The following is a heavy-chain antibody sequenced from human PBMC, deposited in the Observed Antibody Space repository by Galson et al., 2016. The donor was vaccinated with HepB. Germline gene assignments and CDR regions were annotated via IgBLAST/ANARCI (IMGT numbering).Heavy chain of an antibody. Sequence: SVKVSCKASGYTLTSYYMHWVRQAPGQGLEWMGIINPSGGSTSYAQKFQGRVTMTTDTSTSTAYMEVRSLRSDDTAVYYCARDSMTTVVHFDYWGQGTLVTVSS. CDR2: INPSGGST. CDR1: GYTLTSYY. CDR3: ARDSMTTVVHFDY. V-gene: IGHV1-46*01. J-gene: IGHJ4*02. D-gene: IGHD4-17*01.